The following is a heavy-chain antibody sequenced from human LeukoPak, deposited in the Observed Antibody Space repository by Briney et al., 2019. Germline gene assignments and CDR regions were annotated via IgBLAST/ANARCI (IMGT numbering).Heavy chain of an antibody. CDR3: ARAAGSGYDLN. D-gene: IGHD3-22*01. V-gene: IGHV4-30-4*01. CDR1: GGSISSGDYY. J-gene: IGHJ4*02. Sequence: SETLSLTCTVSGGSISSGDYYWSWIRQPPGKGLEWIGYIYYSGSTYYNPSLKSRVTISVDTSKNQFSLKLSSVTAADTAVYYCARAAGSGYDLNWGQGTLVTVSS. CDR2: IYYSGST.